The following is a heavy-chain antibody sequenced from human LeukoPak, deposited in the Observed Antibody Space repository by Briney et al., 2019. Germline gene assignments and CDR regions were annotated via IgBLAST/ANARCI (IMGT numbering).Heavy chain of an antibody. CDR3: ARLGFCSGGRCLNDY. J-gene: IGHJ4*02. D-gene: IGHD2-15*01. V-gene: IGHV4-59*12. Sequence: KPSETLSLTCTVSGGSISSYYWSWIRQPPGKGLEWIGHIHYSGSTNYNPSLRSRVTILVDTSKNQFSLELTSVTAADTAVYYCARLGFCSGGRCLNDYWGQGTLVTVSS. CDR2: IHYSGST. CDR1: GGSISSYY.